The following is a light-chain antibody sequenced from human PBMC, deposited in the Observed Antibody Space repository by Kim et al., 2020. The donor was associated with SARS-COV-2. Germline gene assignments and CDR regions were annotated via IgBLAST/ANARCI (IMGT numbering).Light chain of an antibody. CDR1: SSDIVVYNY. J-gene: IGLJ2*01. Sequence: SGACSCTGTSSDIVVYNYVSGYQQHPGKGPKLMIYEVSKRPSGVPGRFSGSKSDNPASLTVSGLQAEDEADYYCSSYAGSNNFVVFGGGTQLTVL. V-gene: IGLV2-8*01. CDR2: EVS. CDR3: SSYAGSNNFVV.